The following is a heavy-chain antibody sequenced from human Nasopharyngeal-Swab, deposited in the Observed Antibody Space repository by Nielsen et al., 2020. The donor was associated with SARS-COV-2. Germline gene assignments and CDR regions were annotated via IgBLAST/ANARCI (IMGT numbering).Heavy chain of an antibody. CDR3: ARESAHYYDSSGYFSHDY. J-gene: IGHJ4*02. D-gene: IGHD3-22*01. Sequence: WARQAPGQGLEWMGGIIPIFGTANYAQKFQGRVTITADESTRTAYMELSSLRSEDTAMYYCARESAHYYDSSGYFSHDYWGQGTLVTVSS. CDR2: IIPIFGTA. V-gene: IGHV1-69*01.